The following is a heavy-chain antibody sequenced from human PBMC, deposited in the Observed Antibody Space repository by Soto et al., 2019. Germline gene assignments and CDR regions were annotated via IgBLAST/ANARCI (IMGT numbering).Heavy chain of an antibody. CDR2: IWYDGSNK. J-gene: IGHJ6*02. Sequence: GGSLRLSCAASGFTFSSYGMHWVRQAPGKGLEWVAVIWYDGSNKYYADSVKGRVTISRDNSKNTLYVQMNSLRAEDTAVYYCARDLWFGETPLYYYGMDVWGQGTTVTVSS. V-gene: IGHV3-33*01. CDR1: GFTFSSYG. D-gene: IGHD3-10*01. CDR3: ARDLWFGETPLYYYGMDV.